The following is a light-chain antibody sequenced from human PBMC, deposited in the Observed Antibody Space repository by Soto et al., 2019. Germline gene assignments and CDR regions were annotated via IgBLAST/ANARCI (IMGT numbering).Light chain of an antibody. CDR2: GAS. V-gene: IGKV3D-15*01. CDR3: QQYDDWLRLT. J-gene: IGKJ4*01. CDR1: QSVNIY. Sequence: EIVKTQSPATLSGSPGERATLSCRASQSVNIYLAWYQQKPGQAPRLLIFGASYRATGIPARFSGSGSGTEFNLTISSLQSEDFAVYFCQQYDDWLRLTFGGGTKVDIK.